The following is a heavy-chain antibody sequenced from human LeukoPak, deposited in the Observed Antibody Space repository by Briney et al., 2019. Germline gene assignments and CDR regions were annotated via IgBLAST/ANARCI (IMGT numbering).Heavy chain of an antibody. V-gene: IGHV4-59*01. Sequence: PSETLSLTCTVSGGSISSYYWSWIRQPPGKGLEWIGYIYYSGSTNYNPSLKSRVTISVDTSKNQFSLKLSSVTAAGTAVYYCARFINSGSYVDYWGQGTLVTVSS. CDR2: IYYSGST. CDR3: ARFINSGSYVDY. CDR1: GGSISSYY. D-gene: IGHD1-26*01. J-gene: IGHJ4*02.